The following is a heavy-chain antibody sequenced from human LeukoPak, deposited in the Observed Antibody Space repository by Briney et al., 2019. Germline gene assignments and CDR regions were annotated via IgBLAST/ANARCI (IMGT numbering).Heavy chain of an antibody. CDR2: IRSKAYGGTT. CDR3: TRGYGSYHGDY. V-gene: IGHV3-49*04. Sequence: GGSLRLSCTASGFTLGDYAMSWVRQAPGKGLEWVGFIRSKAYGGTTEYAASVKGRFTISRDDSNSIANLQMNSLKTEDTAVYYCTRGYGSYHGDYWGQGTLVTVSS. D-gene: IGHD1-26*01. CDR1: GFTLGDYA. J-gene: IGHJ4*02.